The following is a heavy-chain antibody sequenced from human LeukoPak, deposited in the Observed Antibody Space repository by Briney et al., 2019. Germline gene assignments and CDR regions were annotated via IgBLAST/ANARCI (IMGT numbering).Heavy chain of an antibody. CDR2: IRYDGSNK. CDR1: GFTFSSYV. V-gene: IGHV3-30*02. Sequence: PGGSLRLSCAASGFTFSSYVMHWVRQAPGKGLEWVAFIRYDGSNKYYADSVKGRFTISRDNSKNTLYLQMNSLRAEDTAVYYCAKEYSNPTTWYYYYMDVWGKGTTVTVSS. CDR3: AKEYSNPTTWYYYYMDV. J-gene: IGHJ6*03. D-gene: IGHD4-11*01.